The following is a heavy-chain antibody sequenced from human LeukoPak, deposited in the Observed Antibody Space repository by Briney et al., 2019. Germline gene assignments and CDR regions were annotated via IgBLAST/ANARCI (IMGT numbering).Heavy chain of an antibody. D-gene: IGHD6-13*01. CDR3: VREGMLIAAAGKYYYYGMDV. J-gene: IGHJ6*02. V-gene: IGHV1-46*01. Sequence: ASVKVSCKASGYTFTSYYMHWVRQAPGQGLEWMGIINPSGGSTSYAQKFQGRVTMTRDTSTSTVYMELSSLRSEDTAVYYCVREGMLIAAAGKYYYYGMDVWGQGTTVTVSS. CDR1: GYTFTSYY. CDR2: INPSGGST.